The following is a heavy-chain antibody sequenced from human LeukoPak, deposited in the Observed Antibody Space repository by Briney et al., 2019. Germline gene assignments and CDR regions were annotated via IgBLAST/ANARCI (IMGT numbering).Heavy chain of an antibody. CDR3: ARWVVAATDPSFDY. CDR1: GYTFTSYG. D-gene: IGHD2-15*01. J-gene: IGHJ4*02. CDR2: ISAYNGNT. V-gene: IGHV1-18*01. Sequence: GASVKVSCKASGYTFTSYGISWVRQAPGQGLEWMGWISAYNGNTNYAQKLRGRVTMTTDTSTSTAYMELRSLRSDDTAVYYCARWVVAATDPSFDYWGQGTLVTVSS.